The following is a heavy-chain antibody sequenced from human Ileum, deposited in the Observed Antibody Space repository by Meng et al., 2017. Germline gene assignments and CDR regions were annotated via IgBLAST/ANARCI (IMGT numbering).Heavy chain of an antibody. V-gene: IGHV4-39*07. CDR2: LYSSGSA. CDR3: ARKMSGTMLDF. D-gene: IGHD1-1*01. CDR1: GESISTTNYY. Sequence: LQESGPGLGKPSETLSLTCTVSGESISTTNYYWGWIRQPPGRGLEWIGTLYSSGSAFYNPALEGRVTTSIDTSRNQFSLKLNSVSAADTAVYYCARKMSGTMLDFWGPGTLVTVSS. J-gene: IGHJ4*02.